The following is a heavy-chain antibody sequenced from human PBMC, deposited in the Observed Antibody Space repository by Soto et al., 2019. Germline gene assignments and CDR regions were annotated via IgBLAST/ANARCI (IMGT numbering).Heavy chain of an antibody. J-gene: IGHJ5*02. CDR2: INHFGGT. V-gene: IGHV4-34*01. CDR3: VRIRYQLPSSVLWLDP. D-gene: IGHD3-16*01. Sequence: SETLSLTCAAYRGFPSESYWTSIRQPPGKVLQWIREINHFGGTNYNPSLKSRVTMSVDTSQNLFSVRLISVTAADTAMYFCVRIRYQLPSSVLWLDPWGQGTPVTVSS. CDR1: RGFPSESY.